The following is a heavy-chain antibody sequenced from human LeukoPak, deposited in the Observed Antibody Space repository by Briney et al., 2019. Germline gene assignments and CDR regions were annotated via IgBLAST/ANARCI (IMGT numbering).Heavy chain of an antibody. CDR3: ANLATVTTRGVFDI. CDR2: IRNDGSDA. J-gene: IGHJ3*02. D-gene: IGHD4-17*01. Sequence: GGSLRLSCAASGFTFSETWMHWVRQVPGKGLVWVSRIRNDGSDARYAESVKGRFTISRDNAKNTLYLQMNSLRAEDTAVYYCANLATVTTRGVFDIWGQGTMVTISS. V-gene: IGHV3-74*01. CDR1: GFTFSETW.